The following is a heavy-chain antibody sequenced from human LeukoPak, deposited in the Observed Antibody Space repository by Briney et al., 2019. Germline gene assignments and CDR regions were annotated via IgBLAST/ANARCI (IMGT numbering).Heavy chain of an antibody. CDR3: ATRRRYSSSWGAEYFQH. Sequence: GGSLRLSCAASGFTFSSYAMSWVRQAPGKGLEWVSAISGSGGSTYYADSVKGRFTISRDNSKNTLYLQMNSLRAEDTAVYYCATRRRYSSSWGAEYFQHWGQGTLVTVSS. J-gene: IGHJ1*01. CDR1: GFTFSSYA. CDR2: ISGSGGST. V-gene: IGHV3-23*01. D-gene: IGHD6-13*01.